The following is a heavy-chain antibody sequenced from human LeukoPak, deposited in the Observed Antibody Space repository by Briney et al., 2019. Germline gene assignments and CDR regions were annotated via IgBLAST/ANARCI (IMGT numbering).Heavy chain of an antibody. CDR1: GYSFATYW. J-gene: IGHJ5*02. Sequence: GESPKISCKGSGYSFATYWIAWVRQMPGKGLEWMGIIFPGDSDARYSPSFHGQVTISADKSISTAYLQWSSLKASDTAMYYCARHRSRYSRNCSGGECYSPDWFDPWGQGTLVTVSS. V-gene: IGHV5-51*01. CDR3: ARHRSRYSRNCSGGECYSPDWFDP. D-gene: IGHD2-15*01. CDR2: IFPGDSDA.